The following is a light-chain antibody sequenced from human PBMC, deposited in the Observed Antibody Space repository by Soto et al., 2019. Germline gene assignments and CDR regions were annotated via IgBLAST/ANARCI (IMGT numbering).Light chain of an antibody. CDR3: EYYGTSIT. CDR2: GTS. V-gene: IGKV3-20*01. CDR1: QSISNNH. J-gene: IGKJ4*01. Sequence: ELGLTQSPVTLSLSPGERVTLSCRASQSISNNHLAWYQQKPGQAPRLLIHGTSNRATGIPDRFSGSGSGTDFTLTFSRLEPEDFAVYYCEYYGTSITFGGGTKVDI.